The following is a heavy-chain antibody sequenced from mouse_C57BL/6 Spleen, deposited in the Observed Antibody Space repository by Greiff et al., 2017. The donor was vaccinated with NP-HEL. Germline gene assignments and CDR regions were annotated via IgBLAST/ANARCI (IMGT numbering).Heavy chain of an antibody. Sequence: QVQLQQPGAELVKPGASVKLSCKASGYTFTSYWMQWVKQRPGQGLEWIGEIDPSDSYTNYNQKFKGKATLTVDTSSSTAYRQLSSLTSEDSAVYYCARRDGSTPSRYFDVWGTGTTVTVAS. CDR1: GYTFTSYW. D-gene: IGHD1-1*01. J-gene: IGHJ1*03. CDR2: IDPSDSYT. CDR3: ARRDGSTPSRYFDV. V-gene: IGHV1-50*01.